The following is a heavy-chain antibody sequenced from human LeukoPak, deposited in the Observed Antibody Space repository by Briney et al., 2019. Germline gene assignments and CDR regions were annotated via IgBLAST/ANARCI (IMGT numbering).Heavy chain of an antibody. CDR2: IKQDGSEK. V-gene: IGHV3-7*03. Sequence: GVSLRLSCAASGLTFSNYWMDWVRQAPGKGLEWVANIKQDGSEKNYVDSVKGRFIISRDNAKNSLYLQMNTLRADDTAVYYCARDGFGTGSNWGQGTLVTVSS. J-gene: IGHJ4*02. CDR1: GLTFSNYW. D-gene: IGHD3-16*01. CDR3: ARDGFGTGSN.